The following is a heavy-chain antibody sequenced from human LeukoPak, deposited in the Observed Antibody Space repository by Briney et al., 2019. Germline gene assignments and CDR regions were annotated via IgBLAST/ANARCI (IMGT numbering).Heavy chain of an antibody. Sequence: GGSLRLSCAASGFTFSSYGMHWVRQAPGKGLEWVAVMWYDGSKKYYADSVKGRFTISRDNSKNTLYLQMNSLRAEDTAVYYCARATYDSSGYQGYYFHYWGQGTLVTVSS. V-gene: IGHV3-33*01. D-gene: IGHD3-22*01. CDR3: ARATYDSSGYQGYYFHY. J-gene: IGHJ4*02. CDR1: GFTFSSYG. CDR2: MWYDGSKK.